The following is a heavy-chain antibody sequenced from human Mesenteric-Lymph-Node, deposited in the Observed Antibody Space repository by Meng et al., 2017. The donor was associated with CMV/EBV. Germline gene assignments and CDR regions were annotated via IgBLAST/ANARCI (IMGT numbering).Heavy chain of an antibody. CDR2: INPNSGGT. J-gene: IGHJ4*02. CDR3: ARWGTFELRFLETDY. D-gene: IGHD3-3*01. CDR1: GYTFTGYY. V-gene: IGHV1-2*02. Sequence: ASVKVSCKAAGYTFTGYYMHWVRQAPGQGLEWMGWINPNSGGTNYAQKFQGRVTMTRDTSISTAYMELSRLSSDDTAVYYCARWGTFELRFLETDYWGQGTLVTVSS.